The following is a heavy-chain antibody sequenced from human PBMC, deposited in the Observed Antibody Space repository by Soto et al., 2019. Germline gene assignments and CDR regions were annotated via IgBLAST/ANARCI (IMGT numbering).Heavy chain of an antibody. CDR1: GFTFSSYW. CDR3: ARDKAEYCSSTSCYGRVDLNWFDP. D-gene: IGHD2-2*01. J-gene: IGHJ5*02. CDR2: INSDGSST. Sequence: GGSLRLSCAASGFTFSSYWMHWVRQSPGKGLVWVSRINSDGSSTSYADSVKGRFTISRDNAKNTLYLQMNSLRAEDTAVYYCARDKAEYCSSTSCYGRVDLNWFDPWGQGTLVTVSS. V-gene: IGHV3-74*01.